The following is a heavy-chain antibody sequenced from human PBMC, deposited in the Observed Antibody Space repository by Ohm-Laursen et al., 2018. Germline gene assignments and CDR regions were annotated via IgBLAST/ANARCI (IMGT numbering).Heavy chain of an antibody. CDR1: DFSVSNSY. Sequence: SLRLSCAASDFSVSNSYMSWVRQAPGKGLEWISVIYSDGNTYYADSVKGRFIISRDNAKSTLYLQMNSLRAEDTAIYYCVRHPFDSWGQGTLVTVSS. CDR3: VRHPFDS. V-gene: IGHV3-66*04. CDR2: IYSDGNT. J-gene: IGHJ4*02.